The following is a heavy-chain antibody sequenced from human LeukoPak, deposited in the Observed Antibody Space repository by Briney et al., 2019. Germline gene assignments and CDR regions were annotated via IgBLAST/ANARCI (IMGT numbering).Heavy chain of an antibody. CDR1: GFTFSNYT. CDR2: ISHTSEYT. Sequence: GGSLRLSCAASGFTFSNYTMSWVRQAPGKGLEWVSAISHTSEYTYHADSVKGRFTISRDNSKNTLYLQMNSLRAEDTAVYYCARGGRKATYSDYWGQGTLVTVSS. D-gene: IGHD1-1*01. V-gene: IGHV3-23*01. CDR3: ARGGRKATYSDY. J-gene: IGHJ4*02.